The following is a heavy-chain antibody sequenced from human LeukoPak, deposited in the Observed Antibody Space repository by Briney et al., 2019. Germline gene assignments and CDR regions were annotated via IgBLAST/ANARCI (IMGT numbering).Heavy chain of an antibody. CDR2: INIGNGNT. Sequence: GASVTVSFTASGYTFINHAIHWVRQAPGQRLEWMGWINIGNGNTKYSQNFQGRITITRDTSATTAYMDLSSLRSEDTAMYYCARRLGRSFDYWGQGTLVTVSS. J-gene: IGHJ4*02. CDR1: GYTFINHA. D-gene: IGHD2-21*01. CDR3: ARRLGRSFDY. V-gene: IGHV1-3*04.